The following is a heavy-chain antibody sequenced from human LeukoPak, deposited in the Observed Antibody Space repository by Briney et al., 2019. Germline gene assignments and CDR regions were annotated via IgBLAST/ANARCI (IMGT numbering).Heavy chain of an antibody. V-gene: IGHV3-23*01. Sequence: GGSLRLSCAASGFTFSSYAMSWVRQAPGKGLEWVSAISGSGDSTYYGDSVKGRFTISRDNSKNTLYLQMNSLRAEDTAVYYCAKTRPLDSSSWSHGDYWGQGTLVTVSP. CDR1: GFTFSSYA. D-gene: IGHD6-13*01. CDR2: ISGSGDST. J-gene: IGHJ4*02. CDR3: AKTRPLDSSSWSHGDY.